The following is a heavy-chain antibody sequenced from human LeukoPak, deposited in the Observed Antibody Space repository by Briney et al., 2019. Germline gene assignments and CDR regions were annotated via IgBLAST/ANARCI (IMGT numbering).Heavy chain of an antibody. CDR1: GFTFGSYG. D-gene: IGHD4-17*01. CDR2: ISSNGGNT. V-gene: IGHV3-64*02. J-gene: IGHJ3*02. Sequence: GGSLRLAWAAAGFTFGSYGMHWVRQTPGGGLEYVSAISSNGGNTYYADSVKGRFTISRDNSKHPLYLQMGCLRAEDMAVYYCARVGDNDAFDIWGQGTMVTVSS. CDR3: ARVGDNDAFDI.